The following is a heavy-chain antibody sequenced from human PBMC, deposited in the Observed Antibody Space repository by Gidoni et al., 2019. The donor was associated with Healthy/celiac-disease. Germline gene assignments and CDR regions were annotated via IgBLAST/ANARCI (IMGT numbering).Heavy chain of an antibody. D-gene: IGHD4-4*01. V-gene: IGHV3-30*18. CDR1: GFTFSSYG. CDR3: AKTMTTVTTDFDY. Sequence: QVQLVESGGGVVQPGRSLRLSCAASGFTFSSYGMHWVRQAPGKGLEWVAVISYDGSNKYYADSVKGRFTISRDNSKNTLYLQMNSLRAEDTAVYYCAKTMTTVTTDFDYWGQGTLVTVSS. J-gene: IGHJ4*02. CDR2: ISYDGSNK.